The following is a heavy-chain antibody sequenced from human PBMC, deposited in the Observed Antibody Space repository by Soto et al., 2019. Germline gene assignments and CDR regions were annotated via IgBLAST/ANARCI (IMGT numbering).Heavy chain of an antibody. J-gene: IGHJ6*02. CDR2: IKQDGSEK. CDR3: STSCYHDYYYYGMDV. V-gene: IGHV3-7*05. D-gene: IGHD2-2*01. Sequence: EVQLVESGGGLVQPGGSLRLSCAASGFTFSSYWMSWVRQAPGKGLEWVANIKQDGSEKYYVDSVKGRFTISRDNAKNSLHLQMNSLRAEDTAVYYCSTSCYHDYYYYGMDVWGQGSTVTVSS. CDR1: GFTFSSYW.